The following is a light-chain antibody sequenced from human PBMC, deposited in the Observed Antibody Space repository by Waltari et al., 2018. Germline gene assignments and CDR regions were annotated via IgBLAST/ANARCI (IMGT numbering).Light chain of an antibody. V-gene: IGLV2-14*03. CDR3: NSYTTISTWV. CDR2: DVS. CDR1: SSDVGPSTY. Sequence: QSALTQPASVSGSPGQSITISCTGTSSDVGPSTYVSWYQQYPGKAPKLIIYDVSYRPSGVSSRFSGSKSGNTASLTISGLQAEDEADYYCNSYTTISTWVFGGGTKLTVL. J-gene: IGLJ3*02.